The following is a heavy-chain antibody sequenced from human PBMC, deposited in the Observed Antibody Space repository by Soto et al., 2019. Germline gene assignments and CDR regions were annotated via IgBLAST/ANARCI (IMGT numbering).Heavy chain of an antibody. CDR1: GYTFPSYG. D-gene: IGHD3-22*01. CDR2: ISAYNGNT. V-gene: IGHV1-18*01. J-gene: IGHJ6*02. Sequence: QVQLVQSGSEVKKPGSSVKVSCKASGYTFPSYGISWVRQAPGQGLEWMGWISAYNGNTNYAQKLQGRVTMTTDTATSTAYMELRSLRSDDTAVYYCARDRDYYASSGYYYYNYGMDVWGQGTTVTVAS. CDR3: ARDRDYYASSGYYYYNYGMDV.